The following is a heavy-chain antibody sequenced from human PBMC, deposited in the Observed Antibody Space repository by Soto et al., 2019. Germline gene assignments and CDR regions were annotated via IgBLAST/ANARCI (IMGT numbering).Heavy chain of an antibody. CDR3: AKDGIEVAGTDYYYYYGMDV. CDR2: ISYDGSNK. J-gene: IGHJ6*02. Sequence: GGSLRLSCAASGFTFSSYGMHWVRQAPGKGLEWVAVISYDGSNKYYADSVKGRFTISRDNSKNTLYLQMNSLRAEDTAVYYCAKDGIEVAGTDYYYYYGMDVWGQGTTVTVSS. D-gene: IGHD6-19*01. CDR1: GFTFSSYG. V-gene: IGHV3-30*18.